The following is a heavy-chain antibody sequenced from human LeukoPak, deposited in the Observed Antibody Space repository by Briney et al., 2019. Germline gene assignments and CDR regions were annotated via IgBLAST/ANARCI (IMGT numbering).Heavy chain of an antibody. Sequence: SVKVSCKASGGTFSSYAISWVRQAPGQGLEWMGGIIPIFGTASYAQKFQGRVTITTDESTSTAYMELSSLRSEDTAVYYCARLATTIVLHWNEIGWFDPWGQGTLVTVSS. V-gene: IGHV1-69*05. J-gene: IGHJ5*02. CDR2: IIPIFGTA. CDR1: GGTFSSYA. D-gene: IGHD1-1*01. CDR3: ARLATTIVLHWNEIGWFDP.